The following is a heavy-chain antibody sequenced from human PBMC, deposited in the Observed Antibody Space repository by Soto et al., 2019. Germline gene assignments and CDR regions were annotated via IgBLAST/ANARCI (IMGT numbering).Heavy chain of an antibody. CDR1: GFTFGSHG. CDR3: AKAKGRSNFYYSGLDV. J-gene: IGHJ6*02. V-gene: IGHV3-23*01. D-gene: IGHD1-26*01. CDR2: ITAATGTT. Sequence: GGSLRLSCAASGFTFGSHGMTWVRQSPGKGLECVSGITAATGTTYYADSVKGRFTISRDLSTNTLFLQMNSLRAADSAVYYCAKAKGRSNFYYSGLDVWGQGTTVTVSS.